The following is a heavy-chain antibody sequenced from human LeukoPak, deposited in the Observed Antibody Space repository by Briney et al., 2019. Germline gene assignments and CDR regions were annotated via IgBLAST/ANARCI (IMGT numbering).Heavy chain of an antibody. CDR3: ARRGYSSGLYYFDY. J-gene: IGHJ4*02. CDR1: GGSISSYY. D-gene: IGHD6-19*01. V-gene: IGHV4-59*08. Sequence: SETLSLTCTVSGGSISSYYWSWIRQPPGKGLEWIGYIYYSGITNYNPSLKSRVTISADTSKNQFSLKLNSVTAADTAVYYCARRGYSSGLYYFDYWGQGTLVTVSS. CDR2: IYYSGIT.